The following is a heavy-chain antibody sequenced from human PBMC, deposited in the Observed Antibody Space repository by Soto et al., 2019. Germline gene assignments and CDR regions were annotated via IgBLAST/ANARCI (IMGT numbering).Heavy chain of an antibody. V-gene: IGHV5-51*01. D-gene: IGHD2-15*01. J-gene: IGHJ5*02. CDR3: GGKDCSGASCYLSDWFDP. CDR2: IYPGDSDT. CDR1: GYRFDNYW. Sequence: PGESLKISCKASGYRFDNYWIAWVRQMPGKGLEWMGIIYPGDSDTRYSPSFQGQVTISADKSISTAYLQWSSLKASDTAIYYCGGKDCSGASCYLSDWFDPWGQGTPVTVSS.